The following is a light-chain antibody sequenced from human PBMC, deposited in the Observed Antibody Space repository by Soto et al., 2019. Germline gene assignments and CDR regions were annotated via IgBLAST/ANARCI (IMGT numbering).Light chain of an antibody. J-gene: IGLJ3*02. CDR2: VNSDGSH. CDR3: QPGVGGLVGV. V-gene: IGLV4-69*01. Sequence: QSVLTQSPSASASLGASVKLTCTLSSGQNTYAIAWHQQQPEKGPRYLMKVNSDGSHMKGDGIPGRFSGFGSGAERYLSISGLPSEYGEETYRQPGVGGLVGVFAGGPKLTV. CDR1: SGQNTYA.